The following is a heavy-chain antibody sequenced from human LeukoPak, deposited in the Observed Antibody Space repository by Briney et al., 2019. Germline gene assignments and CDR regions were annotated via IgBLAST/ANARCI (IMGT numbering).Heavy chain of an antibody. Sequence: GGSLRLSCAASGITFSSYSMNWVRQAPGKGLEWISYLSSDNYTIYYADSVKGRFIISRDNAKDSIYLQMNSLRAEDTAVYYCARVATDGGGFDPWGQGTLVTVSS. V-gene: IGHV3-48*01. CDR1: GITFSSYS. CDR2: LSSDNYTI. CDR3: ARVATDGGGFDP. D-gene: IGHD3-16*01. J-gene: IGHJ5*02.